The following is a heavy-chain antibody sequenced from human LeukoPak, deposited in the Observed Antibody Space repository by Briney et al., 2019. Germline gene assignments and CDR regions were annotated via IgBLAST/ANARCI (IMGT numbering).Heavy chain of an antibody. CDR2: INPNSGGT. D-gene: IGHD6-13*01. J-gene: IGHJ6*04. Sequence: APVKVSCKASGYTFTGYYMHWVRQAPGQGLEWMGWINPNSGGTNYAQKFQGWVTMTRDTSISTAYMELSRLRSDDTAVYYCARDRRAAAGNYYYYGMDVWGKGTTVTVSS. CDR3: ARDRRAAAGNYYYYGMDV. V-gene: IGHV1-2*04. CDR1: GYTFTGYY.